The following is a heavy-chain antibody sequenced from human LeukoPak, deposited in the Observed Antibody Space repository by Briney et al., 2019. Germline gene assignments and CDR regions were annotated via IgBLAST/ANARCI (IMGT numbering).Heavy chain of an antibody. CDR3: ARSQYCSGGSCYRFVFDY. D-gene: IGHD2-15*01. J-gene: IGHJ4*02. CDR2: INPSSGGT. CDR1: GYTFTGYY. V-gene: IGHV1-2*02. Sequence: ASVKVSCKASGYTFTGYYMHWVRQAPGQGLEWMGWINPSSGGTNYAQKFQGRVTMTRDTSISTAYMELSRLRSDDTAVYYCARSQYCSGGSCYRFVFDYWGQGTLVTVSS.